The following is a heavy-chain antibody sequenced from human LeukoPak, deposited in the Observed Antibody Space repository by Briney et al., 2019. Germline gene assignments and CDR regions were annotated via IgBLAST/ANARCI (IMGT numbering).Heavy chain of an antibody. CDR2: ISWDGGST. CDR3: HTLDYYDSSGYYHEYFHH. D-gene: IGHD3-22*01. V-gene: IGHV3-43*01. Sequence: GSLRLSCAASGFTFDDYTMHWVRQAPGKGLEWVSLISWDGGSTYYADSVKGRFTTSRDNSKNTLYLQMNSLRAEDTAVYYCHTLDYYDSSGYYHEYFHHWGQGTLVTVSS. CDR1: GFTFDDYT. J-gene: IGHJ1*01.